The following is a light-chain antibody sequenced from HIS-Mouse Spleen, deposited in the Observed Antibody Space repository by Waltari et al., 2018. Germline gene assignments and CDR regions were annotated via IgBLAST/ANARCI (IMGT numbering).Light chain of an antibody. CDR3: SSYTSSSQGV. V-gene: IGLV2-14*03. CDR1: SSDVGGYHY. J-gene: IGLJ1*01. CDR2: DFS. Sequence: QSALTQPASVSGSPGQSITISCTGTSSDVGGYHYVPWYQQRPGKAPHPRIDDFSNPPSVLSHRFSGSKSGTTASLPISGLQAEAEADYYCSSYTSSSQGVFGTGTKVTVL.